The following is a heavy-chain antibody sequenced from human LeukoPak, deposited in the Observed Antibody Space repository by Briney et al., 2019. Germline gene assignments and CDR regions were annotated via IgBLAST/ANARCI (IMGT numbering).Heavy chain of an antibody. V-gene: IGHV3-23*01. Sequence: GGSLRLSCAASGFTLSNYAMSWVRQAPGKGLEWVSAISGSGGSTYYADSVKGRFTISRDNSKNTLYLQMNSLRAEDTAVYYCAKFGKLAAAATGWFDPWGQGTLVTVSS. D-gene: IGHD6-13*01. CDR1: GFTLSNYA. J-gene: IGHJ5*02. CDR2: ISGSGGST. CDR3: AKFGKLAAAATGWFDP.